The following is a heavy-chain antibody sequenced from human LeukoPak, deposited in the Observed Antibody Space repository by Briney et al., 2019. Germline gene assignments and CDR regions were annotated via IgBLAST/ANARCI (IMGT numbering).Heavy chain of an antibody. CDR3: ARGAPNFAWLFIVLDY. D-gene: IGHD3-9*01. Sequence: PAGSLRLSCAASGFTFSDYYMSCIRQAPGKGLEGVSYISSSGSTIYYADSVKGRFTISIDNAKNSLYLQMNSLRAEDTAVYYCARGAPNFAWLFIVLDYWGQGTLVTVSS. CDR1: GFTFSDYY. CDR2: ISSSGSTI. V-gene: IGHV3-11*01. J-gene: IGHJ4*02.